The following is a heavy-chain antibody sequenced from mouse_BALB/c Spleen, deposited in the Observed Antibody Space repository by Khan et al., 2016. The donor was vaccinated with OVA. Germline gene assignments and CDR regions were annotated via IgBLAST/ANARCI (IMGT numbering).Heavy chain of an antibody. CDR2: INPTSGYT. CDR3: TRDRMDY. CDR1: GYTFTTYW. J-gene: IGHJ2*01. V-gene: IGHV1-7*01. Sequence: QVQLKESGDELAKPGASVKMSCKASGYTFTTYWMHWIKQRPGQGLEWIGYINPTSGYTDYNERFKDKATLSADKSSSTAYIQLSSLSSEDSAVYYCTRDRMDYWGQGTTLTVSS.